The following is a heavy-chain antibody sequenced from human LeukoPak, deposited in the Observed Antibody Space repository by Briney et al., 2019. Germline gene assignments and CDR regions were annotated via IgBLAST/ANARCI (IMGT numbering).Heavy chain of an antibody. CDR3: ARDHNIVVVPAAIEYYYYYYMDV. CDR2: INPNSGGT. CDR1: RYTFTGYY. D-gene: IGHD2-2*01. V-gene: IGHV1-2*02. Sequence: SGKVSCKASRYTFTGYYMHWVRQAPGHGLEWIEWINPNSGGTNYAQKFQGRVTMTRDTSISTAYMELSRLRSDDTAVYYCARDHNIVVVPAAIEYYYYYYMDVWGKGTTVTVSS. J-gene: IGHJ6*03.